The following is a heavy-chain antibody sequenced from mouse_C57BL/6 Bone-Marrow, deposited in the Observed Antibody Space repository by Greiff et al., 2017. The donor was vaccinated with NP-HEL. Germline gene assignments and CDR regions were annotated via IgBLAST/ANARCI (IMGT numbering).Heavy chain of an antibody. Sequence: VQLQQSGAELARPGASVKLSCKASGYTFTSYGLSWVKQRTGQGLEWIGEIYPRSGNTYYNEKFKGKATLTADKSSSTAYMELRSLTSEDSAVYFCARIYYYGSSWFDYWGQGTTLTVSS. J-gene: IGHJ2*01. D-gene: IGHD1-1*01. CDR1: GYTFTSYG. CDR3: ARIYYYGSSWFDY. V-gene: IGHV1-81*01. CDR2: IYPRSGNT.